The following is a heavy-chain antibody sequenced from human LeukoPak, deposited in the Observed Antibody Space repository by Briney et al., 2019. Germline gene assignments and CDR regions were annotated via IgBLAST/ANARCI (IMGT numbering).Heavy chain of an antibody. J-gene: IGHJ4*02. CDR2: INHSGST. D-gene: IGHD3-22*01. CDR3: ARGPNYYDSSGHGSDD. CDR1: GGSFSGYY. V-gene: IGHV4-34*01. Sequence: PSETLSLTCAVYGGSFSGYYWSLIRQPPGKGLEWIGEINHSGSTNYNPSLKSRVTISVDTSKNQFSLKLSSVTAADTAVYYCARGPNYYDSSGHGSDDWGQGTLVTVSS.